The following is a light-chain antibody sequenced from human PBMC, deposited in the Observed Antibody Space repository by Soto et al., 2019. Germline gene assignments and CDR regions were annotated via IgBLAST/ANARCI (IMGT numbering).Light chain of an antibody. CDR2: DAS. V-gene: IGKV3-11*01. J-gene: IGKJ3*01. Sequence: EIVLRQYPATLSLSPGERATLSCRASQSVSSYLAWYQQKPGQAPRLLIYDASNRATGIPPRFSGSGPGTDFTLTISSLEPEDFAVYYCQQRSNWPPRFTFGPGTKVDIK. CDR1: QSVSSY. CDR3: QQRSNWPPRFT.